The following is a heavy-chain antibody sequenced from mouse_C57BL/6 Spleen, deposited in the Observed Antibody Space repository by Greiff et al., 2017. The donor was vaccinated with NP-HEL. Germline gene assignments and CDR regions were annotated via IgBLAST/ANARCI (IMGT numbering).Heavy chain of an antibody. D-gene: IGHD1-1*01. J-gene: IGHJ1*03. CDR2: IDPETGGT. CDR1: GYTFTDYE. Sequence: QVHVKQSGAELVRPGASVTLSCKASGYTFTDYEMHWVKQTPVHGLEWIGAIDPETGGTAYNQKFKGKAILTADKSSSTAYMELRSLTSEDSAVYYCTITTVVKRYFDVWGTGTTVTVSS. V-gene: IGHV1-15*01. CDR3: TITTVVKRYFDV.